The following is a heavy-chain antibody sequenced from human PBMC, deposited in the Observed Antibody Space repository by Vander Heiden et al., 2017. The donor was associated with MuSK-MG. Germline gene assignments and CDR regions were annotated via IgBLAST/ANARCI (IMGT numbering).Heavy chain of an antibody. V-gene: IGHV4-59*01. J-gene: IGHJ2*01. Sequence: QVQLQESGPGLVKPSETLSLTCTVSGGSISSYYWSWIRQPPGKGLEWIGYIYYSGSTNYNPSLKSRVTISVDTSKNQFSLKLSSVTAADTAVYYCARRYWYFDLWGRGTLVTVSS. CDR2: IYYSGST. CDR1: GGSISSYY. CDR3: ARRYWYFDL.